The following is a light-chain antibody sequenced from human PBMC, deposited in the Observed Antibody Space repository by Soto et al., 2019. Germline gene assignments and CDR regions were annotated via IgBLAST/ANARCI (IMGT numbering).Light chain of an antibody. CDR3: QQSYSTPRT. J-gene: IGKJ1*01. CDR2: AAS. Sequence: DIQMTQSPSSLSASVGDRVTITCRAGQRISTYLNWYQQKPGKAPQLLIYAASSLQGGVPSRFSGGGSGTDFTLTITSLQPEDFATYFCQQSYSTPRTFGQGTKVDIK. V-gene: IGKV1-39*01. CDR1: QRISTY.